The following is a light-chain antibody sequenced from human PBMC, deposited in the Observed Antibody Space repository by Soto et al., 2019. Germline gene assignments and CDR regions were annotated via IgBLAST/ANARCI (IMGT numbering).Light chain of an antibody. CDR1: QSISNS. CDR2: VAS. CDR3: QQTFSPPYT. V-gene: IGKV1-39*01. Sequence: DIQMTQSLSSLSASVGDTVTITCRASQSISNSLSWYQQKPGKDPKFLIYVASTLQRGVTSRFSGSGSGTDFTLTISSLQPEDVATYYCQQTFSPPYTFGQGTKLEIK. J-gene: IGKJ2*01.